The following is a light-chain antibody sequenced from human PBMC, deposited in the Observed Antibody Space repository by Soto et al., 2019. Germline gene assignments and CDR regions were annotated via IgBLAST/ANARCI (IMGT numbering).Light chain of an antibody. CDR1: SSNIGGNS. Sequence: QSVLTQPPSVSAAPGQKVTISCSGSSSNIGGNSVSWYQQLPGTAPKLLIYDDDKRPSGIPDRFSGSNSGNTATLTISGTQAMDEADYYCQAWDSSTGVFGTGTKVTV. J-gene: IGLJ1*01. CDR3: QAWDSSTGV. V-gene: IGLV1-51*01. CDR2: DDD.